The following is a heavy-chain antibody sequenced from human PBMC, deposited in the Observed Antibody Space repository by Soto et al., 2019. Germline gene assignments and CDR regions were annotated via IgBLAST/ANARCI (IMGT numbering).Heavy chain of an antibody. J-gene: IGHJ6*02. CDR1: GFTFSSYS. V-gene: IGHV3-21*01. Sequence: EVQLVESGGGLVKPGGSLRLSCAASGFTFSSYSMNWVRQAPGKGLEWVSSISSSSSYIYYADSVKGRFTISRDNAKNSLYLQMNSLRAEDTAVYYCASPRGRTYYYGSGTLYGMDVWDQGTTVTVSS. CDR2: ISSSSSYI. CDR3: ASPRGRTYYYGSGTLYGMDV. D-gene: IGHD3-10*01.